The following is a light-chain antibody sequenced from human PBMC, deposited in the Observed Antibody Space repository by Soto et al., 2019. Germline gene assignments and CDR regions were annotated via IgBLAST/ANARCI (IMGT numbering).Light chain of an antibody. CDR1: QTVSSSY. J-gene: IGKJ2*01. CDR2: GAS. Sequence: EIVLSQSPGTLSLSPGERATLSCRANQTVSSSYLAWYRQRPGQAPRLLIYGASTRATGIPDRFSASGSGTDFTLTISRLEPEDFAVYYCQQYDSSPLMYTFGQGTKLEIK. CDR3: QQYDSSPLMYT. V-gene: IGKV3-20*01.